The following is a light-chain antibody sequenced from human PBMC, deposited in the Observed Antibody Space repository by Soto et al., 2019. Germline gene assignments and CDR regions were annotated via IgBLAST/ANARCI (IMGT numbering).Light chain of an antibody. J-gene: IGKJ4*01. CDR3: QQYISYPLT. Sequence: DIQMTQSPSTLSASVGDGVTITCRASQSITTWLAWYQQKVGKAPKLLLSEASTLETGVPSRFSGSGSGTQFTLTIAGLQPEDVATYYCQQYISYPLTFGGGTRVQ. V-gene: IGKV1-5*01. CDR2: EAS. CDR1: QSITTW.